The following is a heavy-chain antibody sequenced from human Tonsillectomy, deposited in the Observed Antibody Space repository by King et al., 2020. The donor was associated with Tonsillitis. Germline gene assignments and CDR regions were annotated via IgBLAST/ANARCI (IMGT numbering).Heavy chain of an antibody. D-gene: IGHD1-26*01. Sequence: VQLVESGGGLVQPGGSLRVSCAASGFTFSRHWMTWVRQAPGKGLEWVANIRQDGSEKHYVDSAKGRFTISRDNAKNSLYLQMNSLRAEDTALYYCAGHGQWEQVIDYWGQGTLVTVSS. CDR2: IRQDGSEK. CDR3: AGHGQWEQVIDY. J-gene: IGHJ4*01. CDR1: GFTFSRHW. V-gene: IGHV3-7*01.